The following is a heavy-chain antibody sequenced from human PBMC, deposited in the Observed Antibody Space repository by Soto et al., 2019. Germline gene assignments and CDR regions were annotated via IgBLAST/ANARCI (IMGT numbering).Heavy chain of an antibody. CDR3: ATDGGSGGRDGSCFDY. V-gene: IGHV1-69*04. CDR1: GGTFSSYT. J-gene: IGHJ4*02. D-gene: IGHD3-10*01. Sequence: SVKVSCKASGGTFSSYTISWVRQAPGQGLEWMGRIIPILGIANYAQKFQGRVTITADKSTSTAYMELSSLRSEDTAVYYCATDGGSGGRDGSCFDYWGQGTLVTVSS. CDR2: IIPILGIA.